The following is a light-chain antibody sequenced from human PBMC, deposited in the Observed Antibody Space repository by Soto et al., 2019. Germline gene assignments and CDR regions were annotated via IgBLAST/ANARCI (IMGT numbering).Light chain of an antibody. CDR2: GVS. J-gene: IGKJ2*01. CDR3: QQYGNSPRT. V-gene: IGKV3-20*01. CDR1: QSVNSNF. Sequence: EIVLTQSPGTLSLSPGERATLSCRASQSVNSNFLAWYQQKPGQAPRLLIFGVSSRAPGIPDRFTGSGSGTDFALTISGLEPEDFAIYYCQQYGNSPRTFGQGTKVEIK.